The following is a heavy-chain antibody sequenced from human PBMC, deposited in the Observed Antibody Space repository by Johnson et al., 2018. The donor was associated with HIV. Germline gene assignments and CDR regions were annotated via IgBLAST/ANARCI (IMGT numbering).Heavy chain of an antibody. CDR2: IYSGGST. CDR3: ARDQSDIVVVVAASDAFDI. J-gene: IGHJ3*02. Sequence: VQLVESGGGLVKPGGSLRLSCAASGFTFSNAWMSWVRQAPGKGLEWVSVIYSGGSTYYADSVKGRFTISRDNSKNTLYLQMNSLRAEDTAVYYCARDQSDIVVVVAASDAFDIWGQGTMVTVSP. CDR1: GFTFSNAW. D-gene: IGHD2-15*01. V-gene: IGHV3-66*01.